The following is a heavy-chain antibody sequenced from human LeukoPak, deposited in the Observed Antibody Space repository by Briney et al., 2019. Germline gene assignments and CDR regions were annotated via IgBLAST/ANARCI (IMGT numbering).Heavy chain of an antibody. Sequence: PGGSLRLSCAASGFTFSSYAMSWVRQAPGKGPEWVSGISGSDGTTHYADSVKGRFTISRDNSKNTLSLQMHSLRAEDAAVYYRAKRLWSTSGAYSPFDYWGQGTLVTVFS. CDR3: AKRLWSTSGAYSPFDY. CDR2: ISGSDGTT. CDR1: GFTFSSYA. J-gene: IGHJ4*02. V-gene: IGHV3-23*01. D-gene: IGHD3-10*01.